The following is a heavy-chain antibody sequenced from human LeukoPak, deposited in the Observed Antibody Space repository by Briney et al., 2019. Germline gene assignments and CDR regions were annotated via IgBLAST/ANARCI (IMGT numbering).Heavy chain of an antibody. D-gene: IGHD2-15*01. CDR3: ARALGRYCSGGSCYFDF. CDR2: IFDSVST. CDR1: GGSISRYY. V-gene: IGHV4-59*06. J-gene: IGHJ4*02. Sequence: SETLSLTCTVSGGSISRYYWSWIRQHPGKGLEWIGYIFDSVSTYYNPSLRSRVSISVDTSKNQFPLRLSSVTAADTAVYYCARALGRYCSGGSCYFDFWGQGALVTVSS.